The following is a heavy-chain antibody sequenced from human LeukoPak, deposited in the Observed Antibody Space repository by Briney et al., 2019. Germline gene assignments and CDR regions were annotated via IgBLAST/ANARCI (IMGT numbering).Heavy chain of an antibody. Sequence: GGSLRLSCAASGFTFNRYAMNWVRQAPGKGLECVSSMNGSGGRTYYADSVKGRFTISRDNSKNTLYLQMNSLRAEDTAEYYCAKDRDDYGDPDVFDMWGQGTMVTVS. V-gene: IGHV3-23*01. CDR2: MNGSGGRT. CDR3: AKDRDDYGDPDVFDM. D-gene: IGHD4-17*01. CDR1: GFTFNRYA. J-gene: IGHJ3*02.